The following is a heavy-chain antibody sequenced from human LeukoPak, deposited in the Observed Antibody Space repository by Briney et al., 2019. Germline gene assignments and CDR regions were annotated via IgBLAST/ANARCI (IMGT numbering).Heavy chain of an antibody. CDR3: AKDQLAMVRGVSHHFDY. J-gene: IGHJ4*02. CDR1: GFTFSSYG. CDR2: IWYDGSNK. V-gene: IGHV3-33*06. Sequence: PGGSLRLSCAASGFTFSSYGMHWVRQAPGKGLEWVAVIWYDGSNKYYADSVKGRFTISRDNSKNTLYLQMNSLRAEDTAVYYCAKDQLAMVRGVSHHFDYWGQGTLVTVSS. D-gene: IGHD3-10*01.